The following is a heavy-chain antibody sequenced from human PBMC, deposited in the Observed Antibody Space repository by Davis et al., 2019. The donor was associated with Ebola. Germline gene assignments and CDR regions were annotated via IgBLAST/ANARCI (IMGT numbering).Heavy chain of an antibody. V-gene: IGHV4-61*01. Sequence: SETLSLTCTVSGGSVGSGSYYWTWVRQPPGKGLECIGYIYYSGSTYYNPSLKSRVTISVDTSKNQFSLKLSSVTAADTAVYYCARDWAYYYDSSDHYGMDVWGQGTTVTVSS. CDR1: GGSVGSGSYY. CDR2: IYYSGST. J-gene: IGHJ6*02. CDR3: ARDWAYYYDSSDHYGMDV. D-gene: IGHD3-22*01.